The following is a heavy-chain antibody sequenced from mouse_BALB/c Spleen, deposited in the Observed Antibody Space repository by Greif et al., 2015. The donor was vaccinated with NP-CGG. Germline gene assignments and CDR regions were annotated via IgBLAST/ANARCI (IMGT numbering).Heavy chain of an antibody. CDR1: GYTFTSYW. CDR2: IAPGSGST. Sequence: DLVKPGASVKLSCKASGYTFTSYWINWIKQRPGQGLEWIGRIAPGSGSTYYNEMFKGKATLTVDTSSSTAYIQLSSLSSEDSAVYFCARGMVKGGFAYWGQGTLVTVSA. CDR3: ARGMVKGGFAY. J-gene: IGHJ3*01. V-gene: IGHV1S41*01. D-gene: IGHD2-1*01.